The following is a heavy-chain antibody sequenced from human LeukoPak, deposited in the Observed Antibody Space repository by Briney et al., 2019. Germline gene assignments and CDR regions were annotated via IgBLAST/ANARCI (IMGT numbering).Heavy chain of an antibody. Sequence: SETLSLTCAVYGGSFSGYYWSWIRQPPGKGLEWIGEINHSGSTNYNPSLKSRVTISVDKSKNQFSLKLSSVTAADTAVYYCARENYDRLFDYWGQGTLVTVSS. CDR3: ARENYDRLFDY. CDR2: INHSGST. D-gene: IGHD3-22*01. V-gene: IGHV4-34*01. J-gene: IGHJ4*02. CDR1: GGSFSGYY.